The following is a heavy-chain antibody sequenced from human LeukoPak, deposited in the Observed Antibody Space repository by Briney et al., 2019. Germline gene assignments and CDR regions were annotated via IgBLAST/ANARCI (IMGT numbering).Heavy chain of an antibody. D-gene: IGHD3-9*01. CDR1: GGTFSSYA. CDR2: INPSGGST. V-gene: IGHV1-46*01. Sequence: ASVKVSCKASGGTFSSYAISWVRQAPGQGLEWMGIINPSGGSTSSAQKFQGRVTMTRDTSTSTVYMELSSLRSEDTAVYYCARDVGYDILTGYYRHNWFDPWGQGTLVTVSS. CDR3: ARDVGYDILTGYYRHNWFDP. J-gene: IGHJ5*02.